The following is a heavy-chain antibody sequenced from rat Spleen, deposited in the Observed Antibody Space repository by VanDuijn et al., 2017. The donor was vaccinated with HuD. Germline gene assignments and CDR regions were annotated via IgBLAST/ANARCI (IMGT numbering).Heavy chain of an antibody. J-gene: IGHJ2*01. D-gene: IGHD1-9*01. CDR1: GFTFSDYY. V-gene: IGHV5-29*01. CDR2: ISYGDSSGHSST. CDR3: ARRHYGYTDYFDY. Sequence: EVQLVESDGGLVQPGRSLKLSCAASGFTFSDYYMAWVRQAPTKGLEWVTTISYGDSSGHSSTYYRDAVKGRFTISRDNAKSTLSLQMDSLRSEDTATYYCARRHYGYTDYFDYWGQGVMVTVSS.